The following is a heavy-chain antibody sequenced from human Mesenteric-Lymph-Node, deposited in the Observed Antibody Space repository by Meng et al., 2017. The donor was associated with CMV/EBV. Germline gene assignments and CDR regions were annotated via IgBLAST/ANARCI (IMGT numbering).Heavy chain of an antibody. CDR1: GFSLSTSGVG. Sequence: QITLKESGPTLVKHTQTPTLTCTFSGFSLSTSGVGVGWIRQPPGKALEWLALIYWDDDKRYSPSLKSRLTITKDTSKNQVVLTMTNMDPVDTATYYCAHSSGIAAAGPFYFDYWGQGTLVTVSS. V-gene: IGHV2-5*02. J-gene: IGHJ4*02. D-gene: IGHD6-13*01. CDR3: AHSSGIAAAGPFYFDY. CDR2: IYWDDDK.